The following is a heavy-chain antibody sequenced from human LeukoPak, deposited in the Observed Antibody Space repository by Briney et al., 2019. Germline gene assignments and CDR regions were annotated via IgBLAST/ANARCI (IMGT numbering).Heavy chain of an antibody. CDR1: GYTFTSYA. V-gene: IGHV1-3*01. Sequence: ASVKVSCKASGYTFTSYAMHWVRQAPGQRLEWMGWINAGNGNTKYSQKLQGRVTITRDTSASTAYTELSSLRSEDTAVYYCASVMGAVAGFDYWGQGTLVTVSS. J-gene: IGHJ4*02. D-gene: IGHD6-19*01. CDR2: INAGNGNT. CDR3: ASVMGAVAGFDY.